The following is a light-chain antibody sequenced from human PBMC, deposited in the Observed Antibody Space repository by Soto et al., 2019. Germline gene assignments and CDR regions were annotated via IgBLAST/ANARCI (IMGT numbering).Light chain of an antibody. Sequence: EIVMTQSPATLSVSPGERATLSCRASQSVNSNLAWYQQKPGQAPRLLMYGASTRATGIPARFSGSGSGTEFTLTISSLQSEDFAVYYCQQYNDWPALSFGGGTKVEIK. J-gene: IGKJ4*01. V-gene: IGKV3-15*01. CDR2: GAS. CDR3: QQYNDWPALS. CDR1: QSVNSN.